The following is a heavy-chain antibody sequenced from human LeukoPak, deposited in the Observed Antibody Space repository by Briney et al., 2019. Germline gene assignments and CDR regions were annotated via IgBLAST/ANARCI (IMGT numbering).Heavy chain of an antibody. CDR1: GDSVSNNTVA. D-gene: IGHD7-27*01. J-gene: IGHJ4*02. CDR2: TYSWSNWHY. CDR3: ARQSSSWD. V-gene: IGHV6-1*01. Sequence: SQTLSLTCAISGDSVSNNTVAWNWIRQSPSRGLEWLGRTYSWSNWHYEYAVSVESRITINPDTSKNQFSLQLNSVPPEDTAVYYCARQSSSWDWGQGILVTVSS.